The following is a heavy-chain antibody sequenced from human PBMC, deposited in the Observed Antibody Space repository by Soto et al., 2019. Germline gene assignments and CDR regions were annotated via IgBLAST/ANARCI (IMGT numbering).Heavy chain of an antibody. J-gene: IGHJ4*02. V-gene: IGHV2-5*02. D-gene: IGHD3-10*01. CDR3: AHRQNRILWFGQFPLGLFDS. CDR2: IYWDDDK. CDR1: GFSFSTIGVA. Sequence: QITLKESGPALVKPTQTLTLTCTFSGFSFSTIGVAVGWIRQPPGKALEWLALIYWDDDKRYSPSLKSRLTITKDTSKNQVVLTMTNMDPVDTATYYCAHRQNRILWFGQFPLGLFDSWGQGSLVTVSS.